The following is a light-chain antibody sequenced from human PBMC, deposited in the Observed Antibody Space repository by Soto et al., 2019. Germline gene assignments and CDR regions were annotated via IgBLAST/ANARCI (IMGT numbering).Light chain of an antibody. J-gene: IGLJ1*01. V-gene: IGLV1-40*01. CDR1: SSNIGAGYD. Sequence: QSVLTQPPSVSGAPGQRVTISCTGSSSNIGAGYDVHWYQQLPGTAPKLLIYGNSNRPSGVPDRFSGSKSGTSASLAITGLQAEDEADYYCQSNDSSLSAFGTGTKVTVL. CDR2: GNS. CDR3: QSNDSSLSA.